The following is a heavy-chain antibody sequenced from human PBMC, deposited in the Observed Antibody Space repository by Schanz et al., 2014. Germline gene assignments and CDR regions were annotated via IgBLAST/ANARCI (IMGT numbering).Heavy chain of an antibody. CDR2: ISGSGGDT. J-gene: IGHJ4*02. CDR3: AKGKSEVRGIILDY. CDR1: GFSFSIFA. D-gene: IGHD3-10*01. Sequence: EVHLVESGGSLVQPGGSLRLSCAASGFSFSIFAMTWVRQAPGQGLEWVSTISGSGGDTYPADSVKGRVTISRDNSRNTLFLQMRNLRADDTALYYCAKGKSEVRGIILDYWGQGTMVVVSS. V-gene: IGHV3-23*04.